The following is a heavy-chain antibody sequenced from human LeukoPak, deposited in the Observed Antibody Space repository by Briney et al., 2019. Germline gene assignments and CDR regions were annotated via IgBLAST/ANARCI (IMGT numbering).Heavy chain of an antibody. Sequence: PGGSLRLSCAVSGFTFSSYSMNWVRQAPGKGLEWVSSITSSSSYIYYADSVKGRFTISRDNAKNSLYLQMNSLRAEDTAVYYCARDLTVTSTCWFDGWGQGTLVTVSS. J-gene: IGHJ5*02. V-gene: IGHV3-21*01. CDR2: ITSSSSYI. CDR3: ARDLTVTSTCWFDG. D-gene: IGHD4-11*01. CDR1: GFTFSSYS.